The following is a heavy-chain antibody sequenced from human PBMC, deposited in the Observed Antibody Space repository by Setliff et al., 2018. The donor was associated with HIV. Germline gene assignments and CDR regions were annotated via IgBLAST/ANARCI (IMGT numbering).Heavy chain of an antibody. CDR3: ARADGSGTYYLYYYYGMDV. CDR2: IYHRGST. V-gene: IGHV4-38-2*01. J-gene: IGHJ6*02. Sequence: SETLSLTCAVSGYSISSGYYWGWIRQPPGKGLVWIGNIYHRGSTYYNPSLKSRVAISVDTSKNQFSLKLTSVTAADTAVYFCARADGSGTYYLYYYYGMDVWGQGTTVTVSS. D-gene: IGHD3-10*01. CDR1: GYSISSGYY.